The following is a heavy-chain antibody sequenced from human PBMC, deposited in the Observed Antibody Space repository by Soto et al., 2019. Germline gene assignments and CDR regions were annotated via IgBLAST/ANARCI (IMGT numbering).Heavy chain of an antibody. V-gene: IGHV4-34*01. Sequence: SETLSLTCAVYGGSFSGYYWSWIRQPPGKGLEWIGEINHSGSTNYNPSLKSRVTISVDTSKNQLSLKLSSVTAADTAVYYCARQGYSYGPRPYYGMDVWGQGTTVTVSS. J-gene: IGHJ6*02. CDR2: INHSGST. CDR3: ARQGYSYGPRPYYGMDV. D-gene: IGHD5-18*01. CDR1: GGSFSGYY.